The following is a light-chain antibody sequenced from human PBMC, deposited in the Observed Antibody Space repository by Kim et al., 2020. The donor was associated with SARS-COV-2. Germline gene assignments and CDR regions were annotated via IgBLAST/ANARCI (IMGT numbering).Light chain of an antibody. Sequence: SYELTQPPSVSVFPGQTASITCSGDELGDKYACWYQQKPGQSPVLVIYQDNKRPSEIPERFSGSNSGNTATLTISGTQAMDEADYYCQAWDGNTAVFGGG. CDR1: ELGDKY. J-gene: IGLJ3*02. CDR2: QDN. CDR3: QAWDGNTAV. V-gene: IGLV3-1*01.